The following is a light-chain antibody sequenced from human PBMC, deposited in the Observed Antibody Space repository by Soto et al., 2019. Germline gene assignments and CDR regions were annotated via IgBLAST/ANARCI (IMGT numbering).Light chain of an antibody. CDR1: SSDVGGYNS. CDR2: EVS. J-gene: IGLJ1*01. Sequence: QSVLAQPASVSGSPGQSITVSCTGTSSDVGGYNSVSWYQQHSGKPPKLIIYEVSNRPSGVSDRFSGSKSGNTASLTISGLQAEDEADYYCSSYTSTSSYVFATGTKVTVL. CDR3: SSYTSTSSYV. V-gene: IGLV2-14*03.